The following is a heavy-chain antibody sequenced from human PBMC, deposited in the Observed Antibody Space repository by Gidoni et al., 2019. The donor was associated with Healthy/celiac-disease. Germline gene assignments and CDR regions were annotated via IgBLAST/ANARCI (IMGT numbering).Heavy chain of an antibody. J-gene: IGHJ6*02. CDR2: ISYDGSNK. CDR3: ARSGESGVVAATLYYYGMDV. Sequence: QVQLVESGGGVVQPGRSLRLSCAASGFTFSSYAMHWVRQAPGKGLEWVAVISYDGSNKYYADSVKGRFTISRDNAKNTLYLQMNSLRAEDTAVYYCARSGESGVVAATLYYYGMDVWGQGTTVTVSS. D-gene: IGHD2-15*01. V-gene: IGHV3-30-3*01. CDR1: GFTFSSYA.